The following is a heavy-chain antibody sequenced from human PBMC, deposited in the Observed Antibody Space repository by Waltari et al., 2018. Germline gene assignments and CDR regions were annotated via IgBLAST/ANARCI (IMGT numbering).Heavy chain of an antibody. CDR1: GYTFTDYS. J-gene: IGHJ6*02. Sequence: QVQLAQSGSELKEPGASVKVSCRTSGYTFTDYSINWVRQAHGQGLEGMGWINTKNGHPTYVQGFTGRFVFSLDTSVSTTYLQITGLKAEDTAVYFCARALLGLTNRLDVWGQGTTVTISS. CDR3: ARALLGLTNRLDV. V-gene: IGHV7-4-1*02. CDR2: INTKNGHP. D-gene: IGHD4-17*01.